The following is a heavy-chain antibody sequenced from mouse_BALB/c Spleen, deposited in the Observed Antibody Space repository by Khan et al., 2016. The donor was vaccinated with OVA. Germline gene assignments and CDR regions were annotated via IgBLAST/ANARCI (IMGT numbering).Heavy chain of an antibody. D-gene: IGHD2-1*01. Sequence: DLVKPGASVKLSCKASGYTFTSYWINWIKQRPGQGLECIGRIAPGSGSTYYNEIFKGKATLTVDTSSSTAYIQLSSLSSEDSAVSFCDRENYYGNSYYAMDYWCQGTSVTVSS. CDR2: IAPGSGST. CDR1: GYTFTSYW. V-gene: IGHV1S41*01. J-gene: IGHJ4*01. CDR3: DRENYYGNSYYAMDY.